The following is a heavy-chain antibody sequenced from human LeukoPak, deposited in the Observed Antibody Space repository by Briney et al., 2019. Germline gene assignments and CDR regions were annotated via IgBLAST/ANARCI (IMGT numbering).Heavy chain of an antibody. V-gene: IGHV3-11*04. CDR2: ISSSGSTI. D-gene: IGHD6-13*01. J-gene: IGHJ5*02. CDR3: ARDPNIAAAGTPGNWFDP. CDR1: GFTFSDYY. Sequence: GGSLRLSCAASGFTFSDYYMSWIRQAPGKGLEWVSYISSSGSTIYYADSVKGRFTISRDNAKNSLYLQMNSLRAEDTAVYYCARDPNIAAAGTPGNWFDPWGQGTLVTVSS.